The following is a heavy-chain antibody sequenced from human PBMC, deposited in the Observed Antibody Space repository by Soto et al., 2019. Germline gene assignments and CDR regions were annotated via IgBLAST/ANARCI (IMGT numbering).Heavy chain of an antibody. D-gene: IGHD2-2*02. Sequence: SVKVSCKASGGTFSSYAISWVRQAPGQGLEWMGGIIPIFGTANYAQKFQGRVTITADKSTSTAYMELSSLRSEDTAVYYCAREVCSCSCCYKGYWGRGTLVIFSS. J-gene: IGHJ4*02. CDR2: IIPIFGTA. CDR1: GGTFSSYA. CDR3: AREVCSCSCCYKGY. V-gene: IGHV1-69*06.